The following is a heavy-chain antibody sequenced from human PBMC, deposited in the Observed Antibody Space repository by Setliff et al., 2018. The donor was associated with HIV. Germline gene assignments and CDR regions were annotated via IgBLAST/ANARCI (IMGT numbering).Heavy chain of an antibody. D-gene: IGHD1-1*01. CDR2: IYYTGFA. CDR1: GDSTSSGSYF. CDR3: TREGRGDPAMATTRIDY. V-gene: IGHV4-39*02. J-gene: IGHJ4*02. Sequence: SETLSLTCSVSGDSTSSGSYFWGWIRQTPGKGLEWIGNIYYTGFAYYNPSLKSRVTISLDTSKAHFFLNLTSVTDADTAVYFCTREGRGDPAMATTRIDYWGQGKLVT.